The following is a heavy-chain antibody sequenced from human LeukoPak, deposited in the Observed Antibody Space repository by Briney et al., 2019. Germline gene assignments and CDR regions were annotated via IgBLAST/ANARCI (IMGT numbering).Heavy chain of an antibody. CDR2: ISYDGSNK. CDR3: AKERYSGSYHFDY. Sequence: PGGSLRLSCAASGFTFSSYGMHWFRQAPGKGLEWVAVISYDGSNKYYADSVEGRFTISRDNSKNTLYLQMNSLRAEDTAVYYCAKERYSGSYHFDYWGQGTLVTVSS. J-gene: IGHJ4*02. D-gene: IGHD1-26*01. V-gene: IGHV3-30*18. CDR1: GFTFSSYG.